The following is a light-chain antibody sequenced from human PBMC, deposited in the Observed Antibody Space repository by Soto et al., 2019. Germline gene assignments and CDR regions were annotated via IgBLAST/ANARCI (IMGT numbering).Light chain of an antibody. CDR3: QQYSTYLYT. CDR2: DAF. V-gene: IGKV1-5*01. J-gene: IGKJ2*01. Sequence: DIQMTQSPSTLSASVGDRVTITCRASQSVSSWLAWYQQKPGKAPKLLIYDAFSLGSGVPSRFSGSGSGTEFTLTISSLQPYDFATYYCQQYSTYLYTFGQGTKLEIK. CDR1: QSVSSW.